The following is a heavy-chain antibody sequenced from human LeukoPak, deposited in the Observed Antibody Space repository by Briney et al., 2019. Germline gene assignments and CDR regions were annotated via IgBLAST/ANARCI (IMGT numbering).Heavy chain of an antibody. J-gene: IGHJ3*02. CDR3: AREALTGDDAFDI. CDR1: GGSFSGYY. CDR2: INHSGST. Sequence: SETLSLSCAVYGGSFSGYYWGWIRQPAGKGLEWIGEINHSGSTNYNPSLKSRVTISVDTSKNQFSLKLSSVTAADTAVYYCAREALTGDDAFDIWGQGTMVTVSS. D-gene: IGHD7-27*01. V-gene: IGHV4-34*01.